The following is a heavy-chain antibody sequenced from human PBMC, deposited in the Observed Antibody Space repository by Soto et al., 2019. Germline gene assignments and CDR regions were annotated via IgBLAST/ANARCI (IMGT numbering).Heavy chain of an antibody. J-gene: IGHJ4*02. CDR2: VFYSGNT. CDR1: GASLSDYY. Sequence: SETLSLTCSVSGASLSDYYWSWIRQRPGRGLEWLAYVFYSGNTNSNASLKSRVTISVDTSKKQFSLRLRSVTAADTAVYYCAMGYYFDYWGQGALVTVSS. V-gene: IGHV4-59*01. CDR3: AMGYYFDY.